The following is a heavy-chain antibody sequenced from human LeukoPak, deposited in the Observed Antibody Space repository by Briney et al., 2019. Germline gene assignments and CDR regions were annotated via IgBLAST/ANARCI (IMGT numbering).Heavy chain of an antibody. CDR2: VTGSGGTT. Sequence: GGSLRLSCAHSGVTFRRDAMSWGREAPGEGREWGSGVTGSGGTTYYADSVKGRFTISRDNSKNTLYLQMPSLRAEDTAVYYCAKGYSSGWYFPDAFDIWGQGTMVTVSS. J-gene: IGHJ3*02. D-gene: IGHD6-19*01. CDR1: GVTFRRDA. V-gene: IGHV3-23*01. CDR3: AKGYSSGWYFPDAFDI.